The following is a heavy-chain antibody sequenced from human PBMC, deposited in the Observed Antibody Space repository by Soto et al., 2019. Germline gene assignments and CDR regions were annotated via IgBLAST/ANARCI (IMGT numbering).Heavy chain of an antibody. CDR2: MNPNSGNT. V-gene: IGHV1-8*01. J-gene: IGHJ3*02. CDR1: GYTFTSYD. Sequence: GASVKVSCKASGYTFTSYDINWVRQATGQGLEWMGWMNPNSGNTGYAQKFQGRVTMTRNTSISTAYMELSSLRSEDTAVYYCARGRRYCSSTSCYDYAFDIWGQGTMVTVS. CDR3: ARGRRYCSSTSCYDYAFDI. D-gene: IGHD2-2*01.